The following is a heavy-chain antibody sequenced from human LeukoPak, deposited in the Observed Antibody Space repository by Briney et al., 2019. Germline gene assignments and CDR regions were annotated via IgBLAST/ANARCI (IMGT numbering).Heavy chain of an antibody. CDR2: IYNSGGT. D-gene: IGHD4-23*01. CDR1: GGSVSRGSYY. J-gene: IGHJ5*02. V-gene: IGHV4-61*01. CDR3: ARYRGNSNGGFDP. Sequence: SETLSLTCTVSGGSVSRGSYYWSWIRQPPGKGLEWIGNIYNSGGTNYNPSLKSRVTTSVDTSKNQFSLKLTSVTAADTAVYYCARYRGNSNGGFDPWGQGTLVTVSS.